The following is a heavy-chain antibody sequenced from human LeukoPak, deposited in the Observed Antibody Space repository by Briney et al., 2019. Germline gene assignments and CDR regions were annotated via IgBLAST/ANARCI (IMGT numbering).Heavy chain of an antibody. D-gene: IGHD5-24*01. CDR1: GGSISSYY. Sequence: PSETLSLTCTVSGGSISSYYWSWIRQPPGKGLEWIGYIYYSGSTNYSPSLKSRVTISVDTSKNQFSLKLSSVTAADTAVYYCARDVATIRSRDAFDIWGQGTMVTVSS. V-gene: IGHV4-59*01. J-gene: IGHJ3*02. CDR3: ARDVATIRSRDAFDI. CDR2: IYYSGST.